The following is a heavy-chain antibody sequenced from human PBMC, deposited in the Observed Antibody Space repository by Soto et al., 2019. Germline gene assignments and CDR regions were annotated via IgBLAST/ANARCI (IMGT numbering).Heavy chain of an antibody. CDR1: GFIFTGYG. J-gene: IGHJ4*02. D-gene: IGHD5-12*01. CDR3: ERHSTNYSDYGLSLAY. V-gene: IGHV1-18*01. CDR2: ISAHTGNT. Sequence: QVQLVQSGAEVKKPGASVKVSCKASGFIFTGYGISWVRQAPGQGPEWMGWISAHTGNTIYSQKFQDRLTMTTDSSTSVAYMELRSLRSDDTAVYYCERHSTNYSDYGLSLAYWGQGTLVTVSS.